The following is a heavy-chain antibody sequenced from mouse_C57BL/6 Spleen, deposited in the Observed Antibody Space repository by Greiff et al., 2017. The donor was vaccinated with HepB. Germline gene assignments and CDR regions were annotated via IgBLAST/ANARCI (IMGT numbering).Heavy chain of an antibody. CDR2: INPNNGGT. D-gene: IGHD1-1*02. CDR3: ARSNYGAMDY. V-gene: IGHV1-18*01. Sequence: VQLQQSGPELVKPGASVKIPCKASGYTFTDYNMDWVKQSHGKSLEWIGDINPNNGGTIYNQKFKGKATLIVDKSSSTAYMELRSLTSEDTAVYYCARSNYGAMDYWGQGTSVTVSS. CDR1: GYTFTDYN. J-gene: IGHJ4*01.